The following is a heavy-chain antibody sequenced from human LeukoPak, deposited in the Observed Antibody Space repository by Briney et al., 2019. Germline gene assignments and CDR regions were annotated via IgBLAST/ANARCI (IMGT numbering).Heavy chain of an antibody. D-gene: IGHD2-2*01. J-gene: IGHJ4*02. CDR2: IYPGDSDT. V-gene: IGHV5-51*01. CDR1: GYSFTTYW. CDR3: ARKCRICSTNCYPDY. Sequence: GGSLKISCKASGYSFTTYWIGWVRQMPGKGLERMGIIYPGDSDTRYSPSFQGQVTISADKSINTAYLQWSSLKASDTAMYFCARKCRICSTNCYPDYLGPRTLLTVSS.